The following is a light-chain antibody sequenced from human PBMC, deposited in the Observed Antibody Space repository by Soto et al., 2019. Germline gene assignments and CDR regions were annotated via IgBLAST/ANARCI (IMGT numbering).Light chain of an antibody. CDR3: QSYDRSLSAMV. Sequence: QAVVTQPPSMSGAPGQRVTISCTGSSSNIGAGYDVHWYQQLPGTAPKRLIYDNNNRPSGVPDRFSGSKSGTSASLAITGLQAEDEADYYCQSYDRSLSAMVFGGGTKLTVL. J-gene: IGLJ2*01. CDR2: DNN. CDR1: SSNIGAGYD. V-gene: IGLV1-40*01.